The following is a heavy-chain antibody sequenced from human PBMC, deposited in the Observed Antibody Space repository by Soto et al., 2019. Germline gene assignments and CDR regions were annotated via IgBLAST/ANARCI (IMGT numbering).Heavy chain of an antibody. V-gene: IGHV4-4*02. Sequence: PXETLSLTFSVSGGSFTSNNWWTWVRQPPGQGLEWIGEIYRTGSTNYNPSLKSRVTISLDKSENQFSLKVTSLTAADTAVYYCASQDPGTSVDYWGQGTLVTVS. J-gene: IGHJ4*02. CDR1: GGSFTSNNW. D-gene: IGHD1-7*01. CDR3: ASQDPGTSVDY. CDR2: IYRTGST.